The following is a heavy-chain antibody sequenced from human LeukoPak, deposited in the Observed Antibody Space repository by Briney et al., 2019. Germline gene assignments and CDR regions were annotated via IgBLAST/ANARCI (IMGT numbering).Heavy chain of an antibody. CDR2: ISAYNGNT. CDR1: GYTFTSYG. Sequence: ASVKVSCKASGYTFTSYGISWVRQAPGQGLEWMGWISAYNGNTNYAQKLQGRVTMTTDASTSTAYMELRSLRSDDTAVYYCASYNGYCSGGSCYSLDYWGQGTLVTVSS. CDR3: ASYNGYCSGGSCYSLDY. J-gene: IGHJ4*02. V-gene: IGHV1-18*01. D-gene: IGHD2-15*01.